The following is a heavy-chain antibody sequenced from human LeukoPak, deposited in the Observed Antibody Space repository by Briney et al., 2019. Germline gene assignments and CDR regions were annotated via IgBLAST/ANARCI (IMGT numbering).Heavy chain of an antibody. Sequence: ASVKVPCKASGYTFTSYYMHWVRQAPGQGLEWMGIINPSGGSASYAQKFQGRVTMTRDTSTSTVYMELSSLRSEDTAVYYCARDGRENFWSGPNYYFDYWGQGTLVTVSS. J-gene: IGHJ4*02. CDR1: GYTFTSYY. V-gene: IGHV1-46*01. CDR3: ARDGRENFWSGPNYYFDY. D-gene: IGHD3-3*01. CDR2: INPSGGSA.